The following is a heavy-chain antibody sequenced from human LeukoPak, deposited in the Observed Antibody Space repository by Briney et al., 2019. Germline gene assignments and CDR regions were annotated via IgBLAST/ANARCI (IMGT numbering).Heavy chain of an antibody. J-gene: IGHJ4*02. D-gene: IGHD3-3*01. CDR2: ISSSSSYI. CDR3: ARDLGSGYFDY. CDR1: QLRSPFSHYG. V-gene: IGHV3-21*01. Sequence: GKSLTLSCVASQLRSPFSHYGMHWVRQAPGKGLEWVSSISSSSSYIYYADSVKGRFTISRDNAKNSLYLQMNSLRAEDTAVYYCARDLGSGYFDYWGQGTLVTVSS.